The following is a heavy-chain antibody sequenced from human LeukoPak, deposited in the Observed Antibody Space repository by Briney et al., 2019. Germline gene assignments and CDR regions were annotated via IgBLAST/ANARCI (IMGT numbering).Heavy chain of an antibody. CDR1: GFTFSHFG. J-gene: IGHJ1*01. D-gene: IGHD2-15*01. CDR3: VKVIYCNGDSCYGEYFQH. CDR2: IRYDGTNR. V-gene: IGHV3-30*02. Sequence: GWSLRLSCAASGFTFSHFGMNWVRQAPGKGLEWVAFIRYDGTNRYYADLGKGRFTISRDNSKNTLYLQMNSLRAEDTAVYYCVKVIYCNGDSCYGEYFQHWGQGTLVTVSS.